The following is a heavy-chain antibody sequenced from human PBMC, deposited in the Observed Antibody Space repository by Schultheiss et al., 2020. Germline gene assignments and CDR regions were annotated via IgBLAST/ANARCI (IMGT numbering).Heavy chain of an antibody. CDR2: IYYAGNT. J-gene: IGHJ3*02. V-gene: IGHV4-39*01. CDR1: GGSISMNHY. Sequence: LETLSLTCNVSGGSISMNHYWAWIRQSPGKGLEWIGSIYYAGNTAYNPSLKSRVTLAVDTSKNQFSLKLTSVTATETAAYYCAKHRVVGSTYSDFDIWGQGTMVTVSS. D-gene: IGHD1-7*01. CDR3: AKHRVVGSTYSDFDI.